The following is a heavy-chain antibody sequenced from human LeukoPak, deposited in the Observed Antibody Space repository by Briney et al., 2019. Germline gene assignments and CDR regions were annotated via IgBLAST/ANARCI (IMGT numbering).Heavy chain of an antibody. J-gene: IGHJ6*03. CDR3: ARGRGAIVVVPAAIHYYYYMDV. V-gene: IGHV4-34*01. Sequence: SETLSLTCTVSGGSISSYYWSWIRQPPGKGLEWIGEINHSGSTNYNPSLKSRVTISVDTSKNQFSLKLSSVTAADTAVYYCARGRGAIVVVPAAIHYYYYMDVWGKGTTVTVSS. D-gene: IGHD2-2*01. CDR2: INHSGST. CDR1: GGSISSYY.